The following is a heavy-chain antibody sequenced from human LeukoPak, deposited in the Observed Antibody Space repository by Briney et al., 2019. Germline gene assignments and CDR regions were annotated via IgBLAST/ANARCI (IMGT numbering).Heavy chain of an antibody. CDR3: AKDHANTPVVTN. CDR1: VFTFSDYA. CDR2: ISGGSSGST. Sequence: PGGSLRLSCAASVFTFSDYAKSWVLQAPGNGLEWLSVISGGSSGSTYYADSVTGRFTVSRDNSKNTVDLQMNNLRVDDTAIYYCAKDHANTPVVTNWGQGILVSVSS. D-gene: IGHD2-21*02. J-gene: IGHJ4*02. V-gene: IGHV3-23*01.